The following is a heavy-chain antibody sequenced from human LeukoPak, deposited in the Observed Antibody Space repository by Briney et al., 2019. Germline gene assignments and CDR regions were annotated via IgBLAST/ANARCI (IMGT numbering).Heavy chain of an antibody. D-gene: IGHD3-22*01. J-gene: IGHJ6*02. CDR3: TRGFGGSSGSSDYYGMDV. CDR2: VIPSLDIT. CDR1: GATFDNYV. V-gene: IGHV1-69*04. Sequence: ASVKVSCKASGATFDNYVITWVRQAPGQGLEWMGRVIPSLDITNYAQKFQGRVTITADKSTSTAYMELRSLRSEDTAVYYCTRGFGGSSGSSDYYGMDVWGQGTTVIVSS.